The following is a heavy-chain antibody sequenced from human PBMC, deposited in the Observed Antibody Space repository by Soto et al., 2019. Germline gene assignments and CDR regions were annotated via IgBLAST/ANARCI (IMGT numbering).Heavy chain of an antibody. CDR3: ARTVAMVRGARPDYYYYYGMDV. CDR2: IYYSGST. CDR1: GGSICSSSYH. J-gene: IGHJ6*02. Sequence: SETPSLTSTVSGGSICSSSYHWGWIRQTPGRGLEWIGSIYYSGSTYYNPSLKSRVTISVDTSKNQFSLKLSSVTAADTAVYYCARTVAMVRGARPDYYYYYGMDVWGQGTTVTVSS. D-gene: IGHD3-10*01. V-gene: IGHV4-39*01.